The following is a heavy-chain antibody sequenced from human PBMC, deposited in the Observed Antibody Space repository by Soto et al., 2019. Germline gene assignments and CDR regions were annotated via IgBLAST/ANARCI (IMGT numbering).Heavy chain of an antibody. CDR2: IYTNGTT. J-gene: IGHJ5*02. D-gene: IGHD6-13*01. CDR3: ASEAVAATGTWLLDP. Sequence: SETLSLTCTVSGGSISGYFWTWIRQPAGKGLEWIGRIYTNGTTNYHPSLKSRVTMSVDTSKNYFSLNLDYVTAADTAVYYCASEAVAATGTWLLDPWGQGTMVPVYS. CDR1: GGSISGYF. V-gene: IGHV4-4*07.